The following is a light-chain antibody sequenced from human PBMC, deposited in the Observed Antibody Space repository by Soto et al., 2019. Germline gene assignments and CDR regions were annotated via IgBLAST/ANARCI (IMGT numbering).Light chain of an antibody. CDR1: SSNIGAGYD. Sequence: QSVLTQPPSVSGAPGQRVSISCTGSSSNIGAGYDVHWYQHLPGTAPKLLIYANNNRPSGVPDRFSGSKSGTSASLAITGLQDEDEADYYCQSYDSSRSPLYVFGTGTKVTVL. CDR3: QSYDSSRSPLYV. V-gene: IGLV1-40*01. J-gene: IGLJ1*01. CDR2: ANN.